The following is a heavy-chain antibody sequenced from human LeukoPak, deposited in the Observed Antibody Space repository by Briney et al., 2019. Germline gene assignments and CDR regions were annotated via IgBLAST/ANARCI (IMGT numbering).Heavy chain of an antibody. CDR3: ARVPRRDGYNSGPYYYYYMDV. J-gene: IGHJ6*03. V-gene: IGHV3-7*01. CDR2: IKQDGSEK. D-gene: IGHD5-24*01. CDR1: GFTFSSYW. Sequence: GGSLRLSCAASGFTFSSYWMSWVRQAPGKGLEWVANIKQDGSEKYYVDSVKGRFTISRDNAKNSLYLQMNSLRAEDTAVYYCARVPRRDGYNSGPYYYYYMDVWGKGTTVTVSS.